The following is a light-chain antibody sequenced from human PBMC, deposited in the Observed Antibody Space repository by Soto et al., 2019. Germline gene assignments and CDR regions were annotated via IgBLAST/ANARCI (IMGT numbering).Light chain of an antibody. CDR1: QSISRG. Sequence: DIQMTQSPSTLSSSVGDRVTITCRASQSISRGLAWYQQKPGKAPNLLIYDASTLESGVPSRFSGSGSGTDFTLTISRLEPEDFAVFYCQQYGSSPITFGQGTRLEIK. J-gene: IGKJ5*01. V-gene: IGKV1-5*01. CDR3: QQYGSSPIT. CDR2: DAS.